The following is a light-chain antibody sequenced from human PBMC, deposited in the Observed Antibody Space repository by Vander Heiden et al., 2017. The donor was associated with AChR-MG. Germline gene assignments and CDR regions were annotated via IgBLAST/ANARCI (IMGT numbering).Light chain of an antibody. CDR3: MQGQHLPVP. J-gene: IGKJ5*01. CDR2: EVS. CDR1: QSLLKSDGKTY. Sequence: DVVMTQTLLSLSVTPGQPASISCKSRQSLLKSDGKTYLYWQLQKPGQSPQLLIYEVSSRLAGVPDRFSGGGSGTEFTLKISRVEAEDVGVYYCMQGQHLPVPFGQGTRLEIK. V-gene: IGKV2-29*02.